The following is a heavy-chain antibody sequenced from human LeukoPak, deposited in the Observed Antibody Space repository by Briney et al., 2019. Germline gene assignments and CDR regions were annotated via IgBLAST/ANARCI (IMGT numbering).Heavy chain of an antibody. CDR3: ATLLLWFGEETSEGY. D-gene: IGHD3-10*01. CDR2: ISGSGGST. J-gene: IGHJ4*02. V-gene: IGHV3-23*01. CDR1: GFTFSSYA. Sequence: GGSLRLSCAAFGFTFSSYAMSWVRQAPGKRLYWVSAISGSGGSTYYADSVKGRFTISRDNSKNTLSLQMNSLRAEDSAVYYCATLLLWFGEETSEGYWGQGTLVPVSS.